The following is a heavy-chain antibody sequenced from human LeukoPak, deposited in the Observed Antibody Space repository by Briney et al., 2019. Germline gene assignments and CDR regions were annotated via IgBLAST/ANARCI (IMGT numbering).Heavy chain of an antibody. D-gene: IGHD3-3*01. CDR1: GGSISSGDYY. V-gene: IGHV4-30-4*08. CDR3: ASVHSHFGVVGAFDI. CDR2: IYYSGST. J-gene: IGHJ3*02. Sequence: SEPLSLTCTISGGSISSGDYYWSWIRQPPGKGLEWIGYIYYSGSTYNNPSLKSRVTISVDTSKNQFSLKLSSVTAADTAVYYCASVHSHFGVVGAFDIWGQGTMVTVSS.